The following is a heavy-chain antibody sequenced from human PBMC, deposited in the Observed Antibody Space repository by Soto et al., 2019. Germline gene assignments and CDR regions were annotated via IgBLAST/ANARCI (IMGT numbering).Heavy chain of an antibody. Sequence: ASVKVSCKASGYTFTSYGISWVRQAPGQGLEWMGWISAYNGNTNYAQKLQGRVTMTTDTSTSTAYMELRSLRSDDTAVYYCARDRIVATIRYYYGMDAWGQGTTVTVSS. CDR2: ISAYNGNT. CDR1: GYTFTSYG. V-gene: IGHV1-18*01. J-gene: IGHJ6*02. D-gene: IGHD5-12*01. CDR3: ARDRIVATIRYYYGMDA.